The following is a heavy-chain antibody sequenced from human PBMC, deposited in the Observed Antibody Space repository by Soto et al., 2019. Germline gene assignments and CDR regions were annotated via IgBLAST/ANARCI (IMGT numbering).Heavy chain of an antibody. Sequence: EVQLVESGGGLVQPGDSLKLSCAASGVTLSDSAVHWVRQASGKGLEWVGRIRSKANSYATAYGASVKGRFTISRDDSKNTASLQMNNLKTEDTALYYCTTRGDAYNADFDYWGQGTLVTVSS. CDR3: TTRGDAYNADFDY. D-gene: IGHD1-1*01. V-gene: IGHV3-73*01. CDR2: IRSKANSYAT. J-gene: IGHJ4*02. CDR1: GVTLSDSA.